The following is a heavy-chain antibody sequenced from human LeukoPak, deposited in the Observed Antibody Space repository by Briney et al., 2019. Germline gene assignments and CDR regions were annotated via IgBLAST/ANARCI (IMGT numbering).Heavy chain of an antibody. CDR1: GFTFSNYA. CDR3: ARGGNYYYFDY. CDR2: ISYDGDNK. J-gene: IGHJ4*02. Sequence: GGSLRLSCAASGFTFSNYAMHWVRQAPGKGLEWVAVISYDGDNKYYADSVKGRFTISRDNSRNTLYLQMNSLRAEDTAVYYCARGGNYYYFDYWGQGTLVTVSS. D-gene: IGHD4-23*01. V-gene: IGHV3-30-3*01.